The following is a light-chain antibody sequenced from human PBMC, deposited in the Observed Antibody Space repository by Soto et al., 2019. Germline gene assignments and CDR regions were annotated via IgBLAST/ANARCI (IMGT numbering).Light chain of an antibody. J-gene: IGKJ1*01. CDR2: KAS. V-gene: IGKV1-5*03. CDR1: QSISSW. Sequence: DIQMTHPPSTLSASVGSRVTITCRASQSISSWLAWYQQKPGKAPKLLIYKASSLESGVPSSLSGSGSGTEFTLTISSMKPDDFATYYCQQYNSYWTFGHGTQVDIK. CDR3: QQYNSYWT.